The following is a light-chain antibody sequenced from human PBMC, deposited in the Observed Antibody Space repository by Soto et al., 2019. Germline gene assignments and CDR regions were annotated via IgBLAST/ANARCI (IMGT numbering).Light chain of an antibody. CDR1: SSDVGGYNY. CDR3: SSYSSSSTLVV. CDR2: EVT. Sequence: QSALTQPASVSGSPGQSITISCTGTSSDVGGYNYVSWYQQHPGKAPKLIIYEVTNRPSGVSNRFSGSKSGNTASLTISGLQAEDEAVYYCSSYSSSSTLVVFGGGTQLTVL. V-gene: IGLV2-14*01. J-gene: IGLJ2*01.